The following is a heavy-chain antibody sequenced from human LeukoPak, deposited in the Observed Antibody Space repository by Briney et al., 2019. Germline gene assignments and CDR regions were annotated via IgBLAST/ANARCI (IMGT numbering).Heavy chain of an antibody. J-gene: IGHJ4*02. D-gene: IGHD6-6*01. CDR2: IYYSGST. CDR3: ASVYSSSSPFDY. V-gene: IGHV4-61*01. Sequence: PSETLSLTCTVSGGSVSSGSYYWNWIRQPPGKGLEWIGYIYYSGSTNYNPSLKSRVTISVDTSKNQFSLKLSSVTAADTAVYYWASVYSSSSPFDYWGQGTLVTVYS. CDR1: GGSVSSGSYY.